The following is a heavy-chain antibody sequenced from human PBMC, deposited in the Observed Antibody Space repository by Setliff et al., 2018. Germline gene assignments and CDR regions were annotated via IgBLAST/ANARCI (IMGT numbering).Heavy chain of an antibody. J-gene: IGHJ5*02. CDR3: ARVVPLGGTDR. Sequence: PSETLSLTCAVYGGSFSTYFWSWIRQPPGKGLEWIGEISRSGSANYNPSLKSRVTISVDTSKNQFSLNLSSVTAADTAIYYCARVVPLGGTDRWGQGTLVTVSS. D-gene: IGHD1-1*01. CDR2: ISRSGSA. CDR1: GGSFSTYF. V-gene: IGHV4-34*01.